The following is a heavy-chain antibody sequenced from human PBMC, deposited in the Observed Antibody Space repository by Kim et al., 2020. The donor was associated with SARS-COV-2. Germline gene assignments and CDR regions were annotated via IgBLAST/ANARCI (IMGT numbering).Heavy chain of an antibody. J-gene: IGHJ4*02. CDR3: AKDGVLRGNYHHFDF. CDR1: GFPFSSCA. D-gene: IGHD1-26*01. Sequence: GGSLRLSCAASGFPFSSCAMSWVRQAPGKGLEWVSTLSTSGTTTYYADSVEGRFTISRDNSKNVVYLHMSSLSAEDSAIYYCAKDGVLRGNYHHFDFWGQGTLVTVSS. V-gene: IGHV3-23*01. CDR2: LSTSGTTT.